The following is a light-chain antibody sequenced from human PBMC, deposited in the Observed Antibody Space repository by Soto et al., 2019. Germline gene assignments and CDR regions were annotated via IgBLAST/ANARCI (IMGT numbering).Light chain of an antibody. Sequence: QSVLTQPPSASGTPGQSVTISCSGSTSNIGSNAVNWFQQFPTTAPKLLIFSNNQRPSGVPARFSGSKSGTSASLAISGLQSEDEADYYCLTWDDSLDGYVFGTGTQLTVL. J-gene: IGLJ1*01. CDR3: LTWDDSLDGYV. CDR2: SNN. CDR1: TSNIGSNA. V-gene: IGLV1-44*01.